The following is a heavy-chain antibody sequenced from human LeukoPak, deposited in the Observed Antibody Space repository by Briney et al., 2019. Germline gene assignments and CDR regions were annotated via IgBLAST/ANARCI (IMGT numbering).Heavy chain of an antibody. Sequence: PSETLTFTCHDSGSPIRSDHWTSIPQTPGNQLERIGYIYYSGSTNYNPYLTSRVTISVDSSKNQFSLKLSSVTAADTAVYYCASAVYGDLYFDYWGQGPLVTVSS. J-gene: IGHJ4*02. V-gene: IGHV4-59*08. D-gene: IGHD4-17*01. CDR2: IYYSGST. CDR3: ASAVYGDLYFDY. CDR1: GSPIRSDH.